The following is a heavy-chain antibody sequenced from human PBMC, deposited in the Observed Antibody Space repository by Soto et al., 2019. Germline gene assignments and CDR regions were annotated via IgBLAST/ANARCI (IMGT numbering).Heavy chain of an antibody. V-gene: IGHV4-39*07. D-gene: IGHD6-19*01. CDR1: GDSISSRSYY. CDR2: INHSGST. J-gene: IGHJ1*01. Sequence: SETLSLTYTVTGDSISSRSYYWGWIRQPPGKGLEWIGEINHSGSTNNNPSLKSRVTISVDTSKNQFSLKLSSVTAADTAVYYRASSGWYSSKYFQHWRQGTLVTVSS. CDR3: ASSGWYSSKYFQH.